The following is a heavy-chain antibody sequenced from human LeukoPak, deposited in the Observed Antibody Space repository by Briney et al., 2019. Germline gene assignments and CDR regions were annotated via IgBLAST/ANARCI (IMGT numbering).Heavy chain of an antibody. CDR1: GNTLTDLF. J-gene: IGHJ3*02. D-gene: IGHD3-9*01. V-gene: IGHV1-24*01. CDR2: VDPANGET. Sequence: ASVKVSCKVSGNTLTDLFIHWVRQTPGKGLEWMGGVDPANGETIYAQEFQGRVTMTEDTSTDTAYMELRSLTSEDTAVYYCSTDDGVKPDYDLLIGFAYNIWGQGTLVTVSS. CDR3: STDDGVKPDYDLLIGFAYNI.